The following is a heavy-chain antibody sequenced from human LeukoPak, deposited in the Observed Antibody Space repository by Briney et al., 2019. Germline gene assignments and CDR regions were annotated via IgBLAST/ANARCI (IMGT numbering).Heavy chain of an antibody. CDR2: IYFSGST. CDR1: GVSISSYY. Sequence: SETLSLTCTVSGVSISSYYWSWIRQSPGKGLEWIGYIYFSGSTNYNPSLKSRVSISVDTSKNQFSLKLSSVTAADTAVYYCARERSIAAAGTKMDYWGQGILVTVSS. CDR3: ARERSIAAAGTKMDY. J-gene: IGHJ4*02. D-gene: IGHD6-13*01. V-gene: IGHV4-59*12.